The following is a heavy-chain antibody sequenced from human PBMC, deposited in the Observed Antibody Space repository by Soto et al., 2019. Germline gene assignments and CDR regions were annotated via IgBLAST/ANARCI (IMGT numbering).Heavy chain of an antibody. CDR1: GGSVSSGSYY. CDR2: IYYSGST. J-gene: IGHJ3*02. CDR3: ARDGRYRAFEI. V-gene: IGHV4-61*01. Sequence: QVQLQESGPGLVKPSETLSLTCTVSGGSVSSGSYYWSWIRQPPGKGLEWIGYIYYSGSTNYNPSLKSLVTISVDTSKNQFSLKLSSVTASDTAVYYCARDGRYRAFEIWGQGTMVTVS. D-gene: IGHD1-26*01.